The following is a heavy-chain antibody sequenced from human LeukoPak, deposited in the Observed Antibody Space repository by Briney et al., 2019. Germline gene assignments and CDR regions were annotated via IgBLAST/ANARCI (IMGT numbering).Heavy chain of an antibody. CDR3: ARVLGYYGSSWFDP. D-gene: IGHD3-10*01. CDR2: IGAYNGNT. CDR1: GYTFTSYG. V-gene: IGHV1-18*01. Sequence: GASVKVSFTASGYTFTSYGISWVRQAPGQGLEWMGWIGAYNGNTNYAQKLQGRVTMTTDTSTSTASMELRSLRSDDTAVYYCARVLGYYGSSWFDPWGQGTLVTVSS. J-gene: IGHJ5*02.